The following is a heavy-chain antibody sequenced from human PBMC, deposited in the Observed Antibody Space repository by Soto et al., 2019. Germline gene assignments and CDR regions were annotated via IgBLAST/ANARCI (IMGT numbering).Heavy chain of an antibody. CDR3: ARLAGTTSSFDY. V-gene: IGHV4-59*08. J-gene: IGHJ4*02. Sequence: SETLSLTCTVSGGSISDYYWSWIRQPPGKGLEWFGYIYYSGSTNYNSSLKSRVTISVDTSKNQFSLKLNSVTAADTAVYYCARLAGTTSSFDYWGQGTLVTVSS. D-gene: IGHD1-1*01. CDR1: GGSISDYY. CDR2: IYYSGST.